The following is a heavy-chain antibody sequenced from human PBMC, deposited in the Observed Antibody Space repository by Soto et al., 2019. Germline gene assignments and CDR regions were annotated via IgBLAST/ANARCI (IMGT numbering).Heavy chain of an antibody. V-gene: IGHV3-66*04. Sequence: EVQLVESGGGLVQPGGSLRLSCAASGFTVSSNYMSWVRQAPGKGLEWVSVIYSGGSTYYADSVKGRFTISRDNSKNTLYIQMYSLRAEDTAVYYCASHDYGDDSRYYGMDVWGQGTTVTVSS. CDR1: GFTVSSNY. CDR3: ASHDYGDDSRYYGMDV. CDR2: IYSGGST. J-gene: IGHJ6*02. D-gene: IGHD4-17*01.